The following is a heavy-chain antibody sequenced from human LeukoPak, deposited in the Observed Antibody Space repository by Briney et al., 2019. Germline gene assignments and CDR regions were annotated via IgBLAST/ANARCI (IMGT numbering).Heavy chain of an antibody. D-gene: IGHD6-19*01. CDR2: IYHSGST. CDR1: GVSISSSNW. J-gene: IGHJ6*02. V-gene: IGHV4-4*02. Sequence: PSGTLSLTCALSGVSISSSNWWRLVRQPPGKGLEWIGEIYHSGSTNYNPSLKSRVTISIDKSKNQFTLKLRSVTAADTAVYYCASIVAGTEGYSYHMEFWGQGIPVTVSS. CDR3: ASIVAGTEGYSYHMEF.